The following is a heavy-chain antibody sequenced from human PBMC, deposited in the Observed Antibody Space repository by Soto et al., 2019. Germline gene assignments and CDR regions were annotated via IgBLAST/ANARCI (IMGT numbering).Heavy chain of an antibody. J-gene: IGHJ4*02. Sequence: PSETLSLTCTVSGGSISSYYWSWIRQPPGKGLEWIGYIYYSGSTNYNPSLKSRVTISVDTSKNQFSLKLSSVTAADTAVYYCARGGRGYSYGYFDYCGQLPLVPVCS. CDR1: GGSISSYY. CDR2: IYYSGST. CDR3: ARGGRGYSYGYFDY. V-gene: IGHV4-59*01. D-gene: IGHD5-18*01.